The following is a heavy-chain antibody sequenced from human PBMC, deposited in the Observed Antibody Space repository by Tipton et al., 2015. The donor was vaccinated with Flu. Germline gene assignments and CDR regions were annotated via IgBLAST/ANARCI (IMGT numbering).Heavy chain of an antibody. V-gene: IGHV1-69*01. Sequence: QLVQSGAEVKKPGSSVKVSCKASGGTFSSYAISWVRQAPGQGLEWMGGIIPIFGTANYARKFQGRVTITADESTSTAYMELSSLRSEDTAVYYCARAEMATIRYYYYGMGVWGQGTTVTVSS. CDR3: ARAEMATIRYYYYGMGV. CDR1: GGTFSSYA. CDR2: IIPIFGTA. D-gene: IGHD5-24*01. J-gene: IGHJ6*02.